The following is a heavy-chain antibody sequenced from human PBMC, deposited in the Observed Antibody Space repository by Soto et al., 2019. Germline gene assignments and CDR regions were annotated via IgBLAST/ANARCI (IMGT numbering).Heavy chain of an antibody. CDR3: ARDNFLYCGGDCYLFDY. Sequence: TGGSLRLSCAASGCDFSDFAMNWVRQAPGKGLEWVASISTRSNFIYYGDSVRGRFTISRDNAKNSVYLHMSGLRAEDTAVYYCARDNFLYCGGDCYLFDYWGQGALVTVSS. D-gene: IGHD2-21*01. J-gene: IGHJ4*02. V-gene: IGHV3-21*06. CDR1: GCDFSDFA. CDR2: ISTRSNFI.